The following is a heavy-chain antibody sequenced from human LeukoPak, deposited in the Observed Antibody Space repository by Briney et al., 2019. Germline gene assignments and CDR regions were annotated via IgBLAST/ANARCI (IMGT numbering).Heavy chain of an antibody. CDR3: ASSGYDLDWFDP. D-gene: IGHD5-12*01. CDR1: GGSISSGDYY. V-gene: IGHV4-30-4*08. CDR2: IYYTGST. Sequence: SETLSLTCTVSGGSISSGDYYWSWIRQPPGKGLEWIGYIYYTGSTYYSPSLKSRVTISVDTSKNQFSLKLSSVTAADTAVYYCASSGYDLDWFDPWGQGTLVTVSS. J-gene: IGHJ5*02.